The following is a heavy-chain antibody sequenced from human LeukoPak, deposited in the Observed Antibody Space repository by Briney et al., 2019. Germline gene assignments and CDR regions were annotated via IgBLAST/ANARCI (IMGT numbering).Heavy chain of an antibody. D-gene: IGHD3-3*01. J-gene: IGHJ4*02. Sequence: SETLSLTCTVSGGSISSSSYYWGWIRQPPGKGLEWIGSIYYSGSTYYNPSLKSRVTIFVDTSKNQFSLKLSSVTAADTAVYYCARQDYDFWSAASTAFDYWGQGTLVTVSS. CDR2: IYYSGST. CDR1: GGSISSSSYY. V-gene: IGHV4-39*01. CDR3: ARQDYDFWSAASTAFDY.